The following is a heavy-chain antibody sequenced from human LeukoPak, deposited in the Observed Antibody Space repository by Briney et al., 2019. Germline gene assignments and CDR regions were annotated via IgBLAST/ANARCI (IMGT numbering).Heavy chain of an antibody. CDR3: AREVLEYYYYGMDV. Sequence: GGPPRLSCAASGFTFSSYAMHWARQAPGKGLEWVAVISYDGSNKYYADSVKGRFTISRDNSKNTLYLQMNSLRAEDTAVYYCAREVLEYYYYGMDVWGQGTTVTVSS. V-gene: IGHV3-30-3*01. CDR1: GFTFSSYA. D-gene: IGHD1-1*01. CDR2: ISYDGSNK. J-gene: IGHJ6*02.